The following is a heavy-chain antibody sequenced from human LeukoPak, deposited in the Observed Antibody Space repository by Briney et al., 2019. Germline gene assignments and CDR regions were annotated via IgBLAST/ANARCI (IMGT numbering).Heavy chain of an antibody. D-gene: IGHD5-24*01. CDR1: GFTFSSET. J-gene: IGHJ5*02. CDR2: INSGGSYI. V-gene: IGHV3-21*01. CDR3: ARAGAYNALNA. Sequence: SGGSLRLSCATSGFTFSSETMTWVRQAPGERLEWVSSINSGGSYIYYADSVKGRFTISRDNTKNSLYLQMNSLRAEDTAVYYCARAGAYNALNAWGQGTLVTVSS.